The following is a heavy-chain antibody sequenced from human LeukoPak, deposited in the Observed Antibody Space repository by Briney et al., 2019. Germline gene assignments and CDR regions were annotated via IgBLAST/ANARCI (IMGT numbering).Heavy chain of an antibody. CDR2: INPSGGST. V-gene: IGHV1-46*03. Sequence: GASVKVSCKASGYTFTSYYMHWVRQAPGQGLEWMGIINPSGGSTSYAQKFQGRVTMTRDTSTSTVYMDLSSLRSEDPAVYYFARGTTTVTTFDYWGQESLVTVSP. J-gene: IGHJ4*02. CDR3: ARGTTTVTTFDY. CDR1: GYTFTSYY. D-gene: IGHD4-17*01.